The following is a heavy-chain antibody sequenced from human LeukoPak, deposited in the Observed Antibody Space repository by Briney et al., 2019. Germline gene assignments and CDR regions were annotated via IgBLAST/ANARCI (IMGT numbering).Heavy chain of an antibody. CDR3: ARGPPDNDY. V-gene: IGHV1-2*02. CDR1: GYIFTGYY. Sequence: ASVKVSCKASGYIFTGYYMHWVRQAPGQGLEWMGWINPNSGVTNCAQKFQGRVTMTRDTSISTAYMELSRLRSDDTAVYYCARGPPDNDYWGQGTLVTVSS. D-gene: IGHD1-14*01. J-gene: IGHJ4*02. CDR2: INPNSGVT.